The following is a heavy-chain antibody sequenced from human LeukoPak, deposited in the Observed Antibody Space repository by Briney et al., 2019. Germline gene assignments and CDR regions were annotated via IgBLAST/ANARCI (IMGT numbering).Heavy chain of an antibody. CDR2: ISYDGSDK. CDR3: ARGRSITLLRGVAMSDGFDI. CDR1: GLTFSGYG. V-gene: IGHV3-30*03. D-gene: IGHD3-10*01. J-gene: IGHJ3*02. Sequence: GRSLRLSCAASGLTFSGYGVHWVRQAPGKGLEWVAVISYDGSDKYYADSVKGRFTISRDNAKNSLYLQMNSLRAEDTALYYCARGRSITLLRGVAMSDGFDIWGQGAMVTVSS.